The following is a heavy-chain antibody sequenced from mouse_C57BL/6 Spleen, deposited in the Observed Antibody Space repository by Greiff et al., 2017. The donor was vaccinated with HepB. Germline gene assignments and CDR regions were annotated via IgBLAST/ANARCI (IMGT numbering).Heavy chain of an antibody. CDR1: GYTFTDYY. CDR2: INPNNGGT. Sequence: EVQLQQSGPELVKPGASVKISCKASGYTFTDYYMNWVKQSHGKSLEWIGDINPNNGGTSYNQKFKGKATLTVDKSSSTAYMELRSLTSEDSAVYYCARGRYGNYGWYFDVWGTGTTVTVSS. CDR3: ARGRYGNYGWYFDV. V-gene: IGHV1-26*01. J-gene: IGHJ1*03. D-gene: IGHD2-1*01.